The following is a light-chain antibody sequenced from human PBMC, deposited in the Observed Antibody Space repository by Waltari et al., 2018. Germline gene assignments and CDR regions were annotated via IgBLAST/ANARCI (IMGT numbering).Light chain of an antibody. CDR2: DVI. CDR3: SSYTSSSTYVV. CDR1: SSDVGGYNY. J-gene: IGLJ2*01. Sequence: QSALTQPASVSGSPGQSITISCTGTSSDVGGYNYASWYQQHPGKAPKLMIYDVINRPAVVSNRLCDAKSGNTGTLTISGLQAEDEAEYYCSSYTSSSTYVVFGGGTKLTVL. V-gene: IGLV2-14*01.